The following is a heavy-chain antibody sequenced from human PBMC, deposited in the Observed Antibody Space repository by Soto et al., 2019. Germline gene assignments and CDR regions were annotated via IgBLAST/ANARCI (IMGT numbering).Heavy chain of an antibody. J-gene: IGHJ4*02. V-gene: IGHV4-59*08. CDR1: GGSISSYY. Sequence: PSETLSLTCSVYGGSISSYYWSWIRQPPGKGLEWIGYSYYSGSTNYNPSLKSRVTISVDRSKNQFSLRLSSVTAADTAVYYCARKSRRSGSCFDSWAQRTLVPVSS. CDR3: ARKSRRSGSCFDS. D-gene: IGHD3-10*01. CDR2: SYYSGST.